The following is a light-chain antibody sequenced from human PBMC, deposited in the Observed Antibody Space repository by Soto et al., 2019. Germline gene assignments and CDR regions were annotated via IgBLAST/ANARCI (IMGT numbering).Light chain of an antibody. J-gene: IGKJ3*01. Sequence: DIQMTQSPSSLSASVGDSVTITCRASQSISNYLNWYQQKPGQAPKLLVYAASSLQSGFPSRLSGSGSGTDITLTISSLQPEEFATYACKQSGSTPFTSDPGTKVDI. CDR3: KQSGSTPFT. CDR1: QSISNY. V-gene: IGKV1-39*01. CDR2: AAS.